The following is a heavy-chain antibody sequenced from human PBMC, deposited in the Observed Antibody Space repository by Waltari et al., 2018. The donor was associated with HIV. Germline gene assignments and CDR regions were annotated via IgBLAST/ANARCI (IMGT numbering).Heavy chain of an antibody. CDR2: IWYDGSNK. CDR3: ARAYSGWYGLDY. Sequence: QVQLVESGGGVVQPGRSLRLSCAASGFTFSSYGMHWVRQAPGKGLEGVAVIWYDGSNKYYADSVKGRFTISRDNSKNTLYLQMNSLRAEDTAVYYCARAYSGWYGLDYWGQGTLVTVSS. J-gene: IGHJ4*02. D-gene: IGHD6-19*01. CDR1: GFTFSSYG. V-gene: IGHV3-33*01.